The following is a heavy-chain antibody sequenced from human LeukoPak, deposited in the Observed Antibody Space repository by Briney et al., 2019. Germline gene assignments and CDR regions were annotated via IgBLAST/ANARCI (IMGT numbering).Heavy chain of an antibody. J-gene: IGHJ4*02. V-gene: IGHV4-34*01. CDR2: INHSGSA. D-gene: IGHD4-17*01. Sequence: SETLSLTCAVSGGSFSGYYWTWIRQPPGKGLEWIGEINHSGSANYSPSLKSRVTISLDTSKNQFSLKLSSVTAADTAVYYCARGQGTVTTHWGQGTLVTVSS. CDR3: ARGQGTVTTH. CDR1: GGSFSGYY.